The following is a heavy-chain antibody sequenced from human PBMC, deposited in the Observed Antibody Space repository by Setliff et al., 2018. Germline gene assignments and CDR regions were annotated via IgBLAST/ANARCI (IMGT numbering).Heavy chain of an antibody. Sequence: SETLSLTCTVSGGSISSTNHYWSWIRQPPGKGLEWIGDLSYSGSTKYNPSLKNRVTISVDTSKKQSSLKLNSMTAADTAMYYCVREFVDRFSSSWYPPTYFDSWGQGILVTVSS. D-gene: IGHD6-13*01. V-gene: IGHV4-61*01. CDR2: LSYSGST. CDR3: VREFVDRFSSSWYPPTYFDS. CDR1: GGSISSTNHY. J-gene: IGHJ4*02.